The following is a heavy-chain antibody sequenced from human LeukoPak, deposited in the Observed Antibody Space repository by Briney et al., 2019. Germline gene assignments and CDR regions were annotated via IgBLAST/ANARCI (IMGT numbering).Heavy chain of an antibody. J-gene: IGHJ5*02. CDR3: ATEASSRGIYPAFPNH. CDR2: IEYDGRQQ. CDR1: ALTFRGYG. Sequence: PGGSLRLSCAASGAASALTFRGYGMHWVRQAPGKGLEWAAFIEYDGRQQHFADSVKGRFTISRDNYANTLYLQLNSLRVEDTAVYYCATEASSRGIYPAFPNHWGQGTLVTVSS. V-gene: IGHV3-30*02. D-gene: IGHD6-6*01.